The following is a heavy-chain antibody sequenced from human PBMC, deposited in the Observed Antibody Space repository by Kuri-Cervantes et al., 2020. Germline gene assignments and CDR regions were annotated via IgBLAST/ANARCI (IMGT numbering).Heavy chain of an antibody. J-gene: IGHJ4*02. D-gene: IGHD3-22*01. V-gene: IGHV4-39*01. CDR3: ARAGYDSSGYRRGPFDY. CDR1: GGSISSSSYY. Sequence: SETLSLTCTVSGGSISSSSYYWAWIRQPPGMGLEWVGSIYYSGTTYYNPSLKSRLTISEDTPKNQFSLRLSSVTAADTAVYYCARAGYDSSGYRRGPFDYWGQGTLVTVSS. CDR2: IYYSGTT.